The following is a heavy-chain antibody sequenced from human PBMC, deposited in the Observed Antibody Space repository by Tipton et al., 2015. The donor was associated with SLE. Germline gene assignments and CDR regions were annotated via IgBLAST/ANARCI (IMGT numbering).Heavy chain of an antibody. D-gene: IGHD6-19*01. CDR1: GFTFGDYY. CDR3: ARDGLAWAYYYYMDV. Sequence: SLRLSCAASGFTFGDYYMSWIRQAPGKGLEWVSYISSGGISLDYADSLKGRFTISRDNAKNSLYLQMNSLRAEDTAMYYCARDGLAWAYYYYMDVWGKGTTVTVSS. CDR2: ISSGGISL. V-gene: IGHV3-11*01. J-gene: IGHJ6*03.